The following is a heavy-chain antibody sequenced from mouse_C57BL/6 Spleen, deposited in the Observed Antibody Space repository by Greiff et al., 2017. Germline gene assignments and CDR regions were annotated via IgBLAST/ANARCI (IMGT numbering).Heavy chain of an antibody. V-gene: IGHV1-82*01. CDR1: GYAFSSSW. J-gene: IGHJ2*01. D-gene: IGHD1-1*01. Sequence: QVQLKESGPELVKPGASVKISCKASGYAFSSSWMNWVKQRPGKGLEWIGRIYPGDGDTNYNGKFKGKATLTADKSSSTAYMQLSSLTSEDSAVYFCANEAYYGSSWGQGTTLTVSS. CDR3: ANEAYYGSS. CDR2: IYPGDGDT.